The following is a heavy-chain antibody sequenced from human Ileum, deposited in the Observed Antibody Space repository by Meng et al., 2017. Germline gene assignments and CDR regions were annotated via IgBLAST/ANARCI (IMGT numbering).Heavy chain of an antibody. V-gene: IGHV4-59*01. CDR1: CASTTCTS. J-gene: IGHJ4*02. CDR3: ARGGLPGALDS. Sequence: LQDSHLDRVRRRSTLSPVCCYFCASTTCTSLFWLPPPPGKGLEFIGEISNSGNTNYNPSLTSRGTISADTSKNQLSLRLNSVTAVDTALYYCARGGLPGALDSWGQGTLVTVSS. D-gene: IGHD2-2*01. CDR2: ISNSGNT.